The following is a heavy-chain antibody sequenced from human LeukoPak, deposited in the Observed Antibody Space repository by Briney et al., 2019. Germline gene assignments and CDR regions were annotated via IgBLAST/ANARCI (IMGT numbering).Heavy chain of an antibody. CDR2: ISSGGSTI. CDR1: GFTVRSYE. J-gene: IGHJ4*02. CDR3: ARDLVGATRDY. V-gene: IGHV3-48*03. D-gene: IGHD1-26*01. Sequence: GGSLRLSCEASGFTVRSYEMNWVRQAPGKGLEWVSYISSGGSTIYYADSVKGRFTISRDNAKNSLYLQMNSLRAEDTAGYYCARDLVGATRDYWGQGTLVTVSS.